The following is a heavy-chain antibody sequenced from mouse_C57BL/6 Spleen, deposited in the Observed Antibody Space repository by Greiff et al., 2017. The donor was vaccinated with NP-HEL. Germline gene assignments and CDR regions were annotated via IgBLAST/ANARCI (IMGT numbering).Heavy chain of an antibody. J-gene: IGHJ2*01. V-gene: IGHV5-17*01. Sequence: DVMLVESGGGLVKPGGSLKLSCAASGFTFSDYGMHWVRQAPEKGLEWVAYISSGSSTIYYADTVKGRFTISRDNAKNTLFLQMTSLRSEDTAMYYCARVNQGDYDYWGQGTTLTVSS. CDR3: ARVNQGDYDY. CDR2: ISSGSSTI. CDR1: GFTFSDYG.